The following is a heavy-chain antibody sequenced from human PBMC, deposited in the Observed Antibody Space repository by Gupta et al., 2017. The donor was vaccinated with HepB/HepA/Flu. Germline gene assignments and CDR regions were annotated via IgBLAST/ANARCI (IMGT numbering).Heavy chain of an antibody. D-gene: IGHD3-10*01. Sequence: QVQLVESGGGVVQPGRSLRLSCAASGFPFSSYALHWVRQAPGKGLEWVAVISYDGSNKYYADSVKGRFTISRDNSKNTLYLQMNSLRAEDTAVYYCAMTRAGGSGTMGSYYYYGMDVWGQGTTVTVSS. CDR2: ISYDGSNK. CDR3: AMTRAGGSGTMGSYYYYGMDV. CDR1: GFPFSSYA. V-gene: IGHV3-30-3*01. J-gene: IGHJ6*02.